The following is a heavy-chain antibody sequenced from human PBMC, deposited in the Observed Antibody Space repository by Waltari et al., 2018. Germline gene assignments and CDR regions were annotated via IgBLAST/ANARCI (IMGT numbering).Heavy chain of an antibody. CDR3: ARRRRTGTFSYYFDY. CDR2: IDPGDSDT. D-gene: IGHD1-7*01. CDR1: GSGFTSYL. Sequence: EVQLVPSGAEVNKPGESLKISCKGSGSGFTSYLIGWVPQMPGKGLEWLGSIDPGDSDTRYSPSFKGQVTISADKSISTAFLQWSSLKASDTAMYYCARRRRTGTFSYYFDYWGQGTLVTVSS. J-gene: IGHJ4*02. V-gene: IGHV5-51*03.